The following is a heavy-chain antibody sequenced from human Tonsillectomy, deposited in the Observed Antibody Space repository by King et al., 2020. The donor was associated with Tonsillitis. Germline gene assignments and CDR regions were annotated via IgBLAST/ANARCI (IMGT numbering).Heavy chain of an antibody. CDR3: AKDLIAVAGTGWFDP. CDR2: ISGSGGST. V-gene: IGHV3-23*04. CDR1: GFTFRSYA. Sequence: EVQLVESGGGLVQPGGSLRLSCAASGFTFRSYAMSWVRQAPGKGLEWVSAISGSGGSTFYADSVKGRFTISRDNSKDTLYLQMNSLRAEDTAVYYCAKDLIAVAGTGWFDPWGQGTLVIVSS. D-gene: IGHD6-19*01. J-gene: IGHJ5*02.